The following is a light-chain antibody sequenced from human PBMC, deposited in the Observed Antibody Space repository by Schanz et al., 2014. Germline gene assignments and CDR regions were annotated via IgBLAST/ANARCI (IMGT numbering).Light chain of an antibody. CDR1: QSVSGN. CDR2: DAS. V-gene: IGKV3D-15*01. Sequence: EIVMTQSPATLSVSPGERGTLSCRASQSVSGNLAWYQEKPGQAPRLLIYDASNRATGIPARFSGSGSGTDFTLTISRLESEDFAVYYCQHRKDWPLTFGGGTKVEI. CDR3: QHRKDWPLT. J-gene: IGKJ4*01.